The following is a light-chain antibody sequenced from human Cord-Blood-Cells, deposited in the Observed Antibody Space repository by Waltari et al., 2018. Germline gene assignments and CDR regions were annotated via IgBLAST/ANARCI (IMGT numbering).Light chain of an antibody. Sequence: QSALTQPASVSGSPGQSITISCTGTSSDVGGYNYVSWYQQHPGNAPKLMIYDVSNRLSGVSNRFSGSKSGNTASLTISGLQAEDEADYYCSSYTSSSTLVFGGGTKLTVL. J-gene: IGLJ3*02. CDR1: SSDVGGYNY. CDR2: DVS. CDR3: SSYTSSSTLV. V-gene: IGLV2-14*01.